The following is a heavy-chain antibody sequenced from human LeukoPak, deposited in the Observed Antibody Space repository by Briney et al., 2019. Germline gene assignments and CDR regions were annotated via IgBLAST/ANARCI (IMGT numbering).Heavy chain of an antibody. Sequence: GRSLRLSCAASGFTFSSYSMNWVRQAPGKGLEWVSSISSSSSYIYYADSVKGRFTISRDNAKNSLYLQMNSLRAEDTAVYYRARDPYSGGYGAYYYYYMDLWGKGTTVTISS. J-gene: IGHJ6*03. V-gene: IGHV3-21*01. D-gene: IGHD1-26*01. CDR1: GFTFSSYS. CDR2: ISSSSSYI. CDR3: ARDPYSGGYGAYYYYYMDL.